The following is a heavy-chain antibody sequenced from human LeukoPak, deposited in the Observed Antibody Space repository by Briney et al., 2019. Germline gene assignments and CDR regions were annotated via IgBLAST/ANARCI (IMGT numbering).Heavy chain of an antibody. V-gene: IGHV1-69*04. CDR3: ARVGEEADYYYYGMDV. CDR2: IIPILGIA. CDR1: GGTFSSYV. Sequence: GPSVKVSCKASGGTFSSYVISWVRQAPGQGLEWMGRIIPILGIANYAQKFQGRVTITADKSTSTAYMELSSLRSEDTAVYYCARVGEEADYYYYGMDVWGQGTTVTVSS. J-gene: IGHJ6*02.